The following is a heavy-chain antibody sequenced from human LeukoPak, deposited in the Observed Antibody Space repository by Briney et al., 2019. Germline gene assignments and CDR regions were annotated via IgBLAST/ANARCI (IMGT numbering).Heavy chain of an antibody. D-gene: IGHD3-16*02. J-gene: IGHJ4*02. Sequence: GGSLRLSCAASGLTFSGYAMHWVRQAPGKGLEWVAVISFDGSNKYYADSVKGRFTISRDNSKNTLYLQMNSLRAEDTAVYYCASGGSWVFGGVIDLDYWGQGTLVTVSS. V-gene: IGHV3-30*04. CDR1: GLTFSGYA. CDR3: ASGGSWVFGGVIDLDY. CDR2: ISFDGSNK.